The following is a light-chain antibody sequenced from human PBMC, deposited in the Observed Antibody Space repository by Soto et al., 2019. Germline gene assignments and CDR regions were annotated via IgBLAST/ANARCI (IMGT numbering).Light chain of an antibody. V-gene: IGLV1-40*01. J-gene: IGLJ1*01. CDR3: QSYDSRLSSYV. CDR1: SSNIGAGYA. Sequence: QSVLTQPPSVSGAPGQRVTISCTGSSSNIGAGYAVHWYQQLPGTAPKLLIHGNNNRPSGVPDRFSGSKSDTSASLAITRLQADDEADYYCQSYDSRLSSYVFGTGTKVTVL. CDR2: GNN.